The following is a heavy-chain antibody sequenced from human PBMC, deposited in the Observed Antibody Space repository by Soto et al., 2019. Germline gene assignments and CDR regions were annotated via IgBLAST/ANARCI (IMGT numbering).Heavy chain of an antibody. D-gene: IGHD2-15*01. V-gene: IGHV3-66*01. Sequence: GGSLRLSCAASGFTVSSNYMSWVRQAPGKGLEWVSVIYSGGSTYYADSVKGRFTISRDNSKNTLYLQMNSLRAEDTAVYYCARDLGYCSGGSCYGWFDPWGQGTLVTVSS. J-gene: IGHJ5*02. CDR3: ARDLGYCSGGSCYGWFDP. CDR2: IYSGGST. CDR1: GFTVSSNY.